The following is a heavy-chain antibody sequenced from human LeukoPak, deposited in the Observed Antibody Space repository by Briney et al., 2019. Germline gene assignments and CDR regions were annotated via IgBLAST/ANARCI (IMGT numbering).Heavy chain of an antibody. D-gene: IGHD2-2*01. J-gene: IGHJ4*02. Sequence: GESLKISCKGSGFTFSSYAMHWVRQAPGKGLEYVSAISSNGGSTYYADSVKGRFTISRDNSKNTLYLQMSSLRAEDTAVYYCVKGDIVVVPAAFDYWGQGTLVTVSS. V-gene: IGHV3-64D*06. CDR3: VKGDIVVVPAAFDY. CDR2: ISSNGGST. CDR1: GFTFSSYA.